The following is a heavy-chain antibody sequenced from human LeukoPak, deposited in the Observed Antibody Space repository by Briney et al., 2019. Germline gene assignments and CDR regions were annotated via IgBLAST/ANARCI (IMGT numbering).Heavy chain of an antibody. V-gene: IGHV4-4*07. CDR1: GGSISSYY. D-gene: IGHD1-1*01. Sequence: SETLSLTCTVSGGSISSYYWSWIRQPAGKGLEWIGRIYTSGSTNYNPSLKSRVIMSVDTSKKQFSLNLSSVPAADTAVYYCARLERDRYYFDYWGQGTLVTVSS. CDR2: IYTSGST. CDR3: ARLERDRYYFDY. J-gene: IGHJ4*02.